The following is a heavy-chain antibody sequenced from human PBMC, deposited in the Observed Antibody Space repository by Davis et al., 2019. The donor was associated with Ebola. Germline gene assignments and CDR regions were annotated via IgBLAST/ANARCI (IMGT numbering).Heavy chain of an antibody. V-gene: IGHV4-34*01. Sequence: SQTLSLTCAVYGGSFRGYYWSWIRQPLGKGLELIGEVDHSGNTNYNPSFKSRVIVSEDASKNQFSLKLSSVTAADTAVYYCASLQGDYLGYYGMDVWGQGTTVTVSS. D-gene: IGHD4-17*01. CDR2: VDHSGNT. J-gene: IGHJ6*02. CDR1: GGSFRGYY. CDR3: ASLQGDYLGYYGMDV.